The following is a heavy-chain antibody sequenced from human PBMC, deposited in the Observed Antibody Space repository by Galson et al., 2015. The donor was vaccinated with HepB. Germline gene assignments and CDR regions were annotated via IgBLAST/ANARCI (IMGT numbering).Heavy chain of an antibody. D-gene: IGHD3-22*01. Sequence: CAISGDSVSSNSAAWNWIRQSPSRGPEWLGRTYYRSKWYNDYAVSVKSRITINPDTSKNQFSLQLNSVTPEDTAVYYCAREAYYDSSGGVWFDPWGQGTLVTVSS. CDR2: TYYRSKWYN. CDR1: GDSVSSNSAA. J-gene: IGHJ5*02. CDR3: AREAYYDSSGGVWFDP. V-gene: IGHV6-1*01.